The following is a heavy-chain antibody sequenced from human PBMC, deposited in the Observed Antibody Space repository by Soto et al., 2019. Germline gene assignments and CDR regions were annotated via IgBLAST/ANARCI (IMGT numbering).Heavy chain of an antibody. CDR1: GFTFSSYS. J-gene: IGHJ6*02. CDR2: ISSSGRTI. Sequence: GGSLRLSCAASGFTFSSYSMNWVRQAPGKGPEWVSYISSSGRTIYYADSVKGRFTISRDNAKNSLYLQMNSLRAEDTAVYYCARPTYDYGSGSSEYYYYYGLDVWGQGTTVTLSS. D-gene: IGHD3-10*01. V-gene: IGHV3-48*01. CDR3: ARPTYDYGSGSSEYYYYYGLDV.